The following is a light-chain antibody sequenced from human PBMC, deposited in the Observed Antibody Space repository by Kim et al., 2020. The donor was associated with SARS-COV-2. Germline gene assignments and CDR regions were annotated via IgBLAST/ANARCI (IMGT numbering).Light chain of an antibody. CDR2: DAS. CDR1: QSISSW. Sequence: ASVGDRVTITCRASQSISSWLAWYKQKPGKAPNLLIYDASSLESGVPSRCSGSGSGTEFTLTSSSLQPDDFATYYCQQYKSYSITFGQGTRLEIK. J-gene: IGKJ5*01. CDR3: QQYKSYSIT. V-gene: IGKV1-5*01.